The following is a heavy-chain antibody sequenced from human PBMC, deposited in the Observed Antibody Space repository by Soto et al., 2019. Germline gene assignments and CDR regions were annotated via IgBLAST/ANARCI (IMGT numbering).Heavy chain of an antibody. CDR1: GFTFSSYA. V-gene: IGHV3-64D*06. J-gene: IGHJ4*02. CDR3: ARDYYKYYDSSGYYRSPAY. Sequence: GGSLRLSCSASGFTFSSYAMHWVRQAPGKGLEYVSGISNNGGSTYYADSVKGRFTISRDNSKSTLYLQSSSLRAEDTAVYYCARDYYKYYDSSGYYRSPAYWGQGTLVTVSS. D-gene: IGHD3-22*01. CDR2: ISNNGGST.